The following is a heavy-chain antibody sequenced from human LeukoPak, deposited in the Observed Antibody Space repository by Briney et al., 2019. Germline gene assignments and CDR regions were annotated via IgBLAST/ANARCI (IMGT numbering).Heavy chain of an antibody. D-gene: IGHD4-17*01. Sequence: SETLSLTCTVSGGSISSSSYYWGWIRQPPGKGLEWIGSIYYSGNTYYNPSLKSRVTISVDTSKNQFSLKLSSVTAADTAVYYCARDYGDIPPDWYYDLWGRGTLVTVSS. V-gene: IGHV4-39*01. CDR3: ARDYGDIPPDWYYDL. CDR2: IYYSGNT. CDR1: GGSISSSSYY. J-gene: IGHJ2*01.